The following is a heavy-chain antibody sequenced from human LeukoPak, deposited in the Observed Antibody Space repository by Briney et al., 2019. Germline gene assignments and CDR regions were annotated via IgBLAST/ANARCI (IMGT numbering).Heavy chain of an antibody. J-gene: IGHJ4*02. Sequence: GGSLRLSCAASGFTFSSYAMSWVRQAPGEGLGWVSTVGGGGVTNYADSVKGRFTISGDNSMNTLSLQMNVLGAEDTAVYYCARDPGGTFDYWGQGALVTVSS. CDR1: GFTFSSYA. CDR3: ARDPGGTFDY. V-gene: IGHV3-23*01. CDR2: VGGGGVT. D-gene: IGHD2-8*02.